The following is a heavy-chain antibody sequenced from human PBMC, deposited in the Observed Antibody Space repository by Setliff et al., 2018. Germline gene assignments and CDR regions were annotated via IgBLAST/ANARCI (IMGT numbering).Heavy chain of an antibody. CDR1: GGSVNSGYDN. J-gene: IGHJ6*03. V-gene: IGHV4-61*09. Sequence: SETLSLTCTVSGGSVNSGYDNWNWLRQPAGKGLEWVGHINRRGSTNFSPSLKSRVTISLDTSKDQFSLNLTSVTAADTAVYYCARASSGWYSAYYYYMDVWGKGTTVTVSS. CDR2: INRRGST. D-gene: IGHD6-19*01. CDR3: ARASSGWYSAYYYYMDV.